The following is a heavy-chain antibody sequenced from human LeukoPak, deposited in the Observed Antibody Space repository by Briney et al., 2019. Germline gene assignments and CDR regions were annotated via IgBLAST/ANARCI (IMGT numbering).Heavy chain of an antibody. CDR1: GGSFSGYY. V-gene: IGHV4-34*01. D-gene: IGHD3-16*02. Sequence: SETLSLTCAVYGGSFSGYYWNWIRQPPGKGLEWIGEINHSGSTNYNPSLKSRVTISVDTSKNQFSLKLSSVTAADTAVYYCARGPNTYYDYIWGSYRPYYFDYWGQGTLVTVSS. J-gene: IGHJ4*02. CDR2: INHSGST. CDR3: ARGPNTYYDYIWGSYRPYYFDY.